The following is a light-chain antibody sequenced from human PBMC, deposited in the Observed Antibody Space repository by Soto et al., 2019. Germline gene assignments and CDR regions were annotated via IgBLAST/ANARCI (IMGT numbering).Light chain of an antibody. CDR3: QQYNIYPLT. CDR1: KDINSY. Sequence: DVQMTPSPSSLYASVGDRVTITCRASKDINSYLAWYQQKPGNAPKSLIYAASSLQTGVPSRFSGSESGTDFTLTISNLQPEDSATYYCQQYNIYPLTFGGGTKVEIK. J-gene: IGKJ4*01. CDR2: AAS. V-gene: IGKV1D-16*01.